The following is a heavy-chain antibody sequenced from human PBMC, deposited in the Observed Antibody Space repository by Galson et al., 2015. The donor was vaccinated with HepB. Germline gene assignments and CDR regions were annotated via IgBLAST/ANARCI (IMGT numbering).Heavy chain of an antibody. CDR1: GFIFSRHG. V-gene: IGHV3-33*01. J-gene: IGHJ4*02. CDR2: IWHDGSNQ. D-gene: IGHD5-18*01. CDR3: VRESLMAMVTFDL. Sequence: SLRLSCAASGFIFSRHGIHWVRQAPGKGLECVAMIWHDGSNQLYADSVKGRLTISRDNSKNTLYLQMNSLRAEDTAVYYCVRESLMAMVTFDLWGRGTLVTGSS.